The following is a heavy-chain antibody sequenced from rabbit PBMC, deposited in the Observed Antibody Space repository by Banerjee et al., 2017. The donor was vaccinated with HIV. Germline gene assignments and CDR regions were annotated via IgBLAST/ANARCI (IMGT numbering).Heavy chain of an antibody. Sequence: QEQLVESGGGLVQPEGSLTLTCKASGFDFSSYAMSWVRQAPGKGPEWIACIYTSSGSAYYASWAKGRFTISSHNAQNTLYLQLNSLTAADTATYFCVSYDDYGDRNLWGPGTLVTVS. CDR2: IYTSSGSA. V-gene: IGHV1S47*01. D-gene: IGHD2-1*01. J-gene: IGHJ4*01. CDR3: VSYDDYGDRNL. CDR1: GFDFSSYA.